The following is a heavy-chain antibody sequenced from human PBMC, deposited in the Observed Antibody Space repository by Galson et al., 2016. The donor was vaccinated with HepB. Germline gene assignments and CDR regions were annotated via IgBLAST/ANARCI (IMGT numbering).Heavy chain of an antibody. CDR2: ISYDANQK. J-gene: IGHJ5*02. Sequence: SLRLSCAASGITFSSYPMHWVRQAPGKGLEWVAVISYDANQKYYADSVQGRFTISRDNSKNTLFLQMNSLRAEDTAVYYCARGPLTVNTYCCWFDPWGQGTLVTVSS. CDR3: ARGPLTVNTYCCWFDP. V-gene: IGHV3-30-3*01. CDR1: GITFSSYP. D-gene: IGHD4-17*01.